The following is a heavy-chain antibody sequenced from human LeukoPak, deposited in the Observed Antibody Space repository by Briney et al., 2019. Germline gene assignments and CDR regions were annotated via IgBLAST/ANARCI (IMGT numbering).Heavy chain of an antibody. CDR3: ARGAQLTDY. CDR1: GFTFYTYR. D-gene: IGHD6-13*01. J-gene: IGHJ4*02. CDR2: IGPDGGTT. V-gene: IGHV3-64*01. Sequence: PGGSLSLSCAASGFTFYTYRMHWVRQAPGKGLEYVSGIGPDGGTTYYANSVKGRFTISRDNSKYMLYLQLRSLTADDMAVYYCARGAQLTDYWGQGTLVTVSS.